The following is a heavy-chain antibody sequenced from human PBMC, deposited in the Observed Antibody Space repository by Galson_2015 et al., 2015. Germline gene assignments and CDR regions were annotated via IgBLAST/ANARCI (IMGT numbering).Heavy chain of an antibody. V-gene: IGHV5-51*01. CDR1: GYSFTSYS. J-gene: IGHJ6*03. D-gene: IGHD4/OR15-4a*01. Sequence: QSGAEVKKPGESLKISCKGSGYSFTSYSVGWVRQMPGKGMEWMGIIYLGDSSTRYSTSFEGQVTLSADKSINTAYLQWSSLKASDTAIYYSAIQLKSHKYYYFYYMDAWGKWTTVTVS. CDR2: IYLGDSST. CDR3: AIQLKSHKYYYFYYMDA.